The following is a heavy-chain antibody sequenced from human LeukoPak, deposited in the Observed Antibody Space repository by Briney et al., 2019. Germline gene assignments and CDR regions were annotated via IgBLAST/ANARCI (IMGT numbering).Heavy chain of an antibody. J-gene: IGHJ4*02. V-gene: IGHV1-69*13. Sequence: GASVKVSCKASGGTFSSYAISWVRQAPGQGLEWMGGIIPIFGTANYAQKFQGRVTITADESTSTAYMELSSLRSEDTAVYCCARGGFSYPRAPFDYWGQGTLVTVSS. CDR2: IIPIFGTA. D-gene: IGHD1-26*01. CDR1: GGTFSSYA. CDR3: ARGGFSYPRAPFDY.